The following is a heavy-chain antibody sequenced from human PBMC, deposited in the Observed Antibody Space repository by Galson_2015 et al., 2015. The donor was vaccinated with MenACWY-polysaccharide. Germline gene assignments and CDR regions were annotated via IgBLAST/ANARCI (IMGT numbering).Heavy chain of an antibody. D-gene: IGHD6-13*01. CDR2: IYTSGST. V-gene: IGHV4-61*02. CDR1: GGSISSGSYY. CDR3: ARARWYSSSEDDAFDV. Sequence: TLSLTCTVSGGSISSGSYYWSWIRQPAGKGLEWIGRIYTSGSTNYNPSLKSRVTISVDTSKNQFSLKLSSVTAADAAVYYCARARWYSSSEDDAFDVWGQGTMVTVSS. J-gene: IGHJ3*01.